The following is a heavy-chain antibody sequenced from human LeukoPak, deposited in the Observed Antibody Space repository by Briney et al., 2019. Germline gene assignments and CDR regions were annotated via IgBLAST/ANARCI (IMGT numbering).Heavy chain of an antibody. J-gene: IGHJ4*02. CDR3: ARGYDSSGYYGIGYFDD. Sequence: SETLSLTCSVSGGSISSSSHCWGWIRQPPGKGLEWIGSMYYSGSNYYNPSLKSRVTMSVDTSKNQFSLKLSFVTATDTAVYYCARGYDSSGYYGIGYFDDWGQGTLVTVSS. CDR2: MYYSGSN. D-gene: IGHD3-22*01. V-gene: IGHV4-39*01. CDR1: GGSISSSSHC.